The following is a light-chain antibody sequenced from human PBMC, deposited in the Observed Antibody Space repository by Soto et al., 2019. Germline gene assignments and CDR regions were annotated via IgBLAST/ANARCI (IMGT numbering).Light chain of an antibody. Sequence: QSDLDKPASVSGSRGQSITISCTGTSSDVGRYNYVPWFQQHPGKVPKLIIYDVSNWPSGVSDRFSGSKSGNTATLTISGLQPEDEADYYCSSFTSSSTFVFGTGTKVTVL. CDR1: SSDVGRYNY. J-gene: IGLJ1*01. V-gene: IGLV2-14*03. CDR2: DVS. CDR3: SSFTSSSTFV.